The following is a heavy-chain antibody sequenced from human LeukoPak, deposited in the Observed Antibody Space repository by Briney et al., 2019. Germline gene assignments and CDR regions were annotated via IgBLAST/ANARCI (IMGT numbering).Heavy chain of an antibody. J-gene: IGHJ4*02. D-gene: IGHD3-22*01. Sequence: SETLSLTCAVYGGSFSGCYWSWIRQPPGKGLEWIGEINHSGSTNYNPSLKSRVTISVDTSKNQFSLKLSSVTAADTAVYYCARAGPIYYDSSGYGYWGQGTLVTVSS. CDR3: ARAGPIYYDSSGYGY. CDR1: GGSFSGCY. CDR2: INHSGST. V-gene: IGHV4-34*01.